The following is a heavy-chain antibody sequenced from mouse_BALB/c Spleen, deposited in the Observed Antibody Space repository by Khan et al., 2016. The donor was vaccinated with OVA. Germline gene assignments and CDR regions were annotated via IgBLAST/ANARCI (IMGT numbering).Heavy chain of an antibody. CDR2: IYPGTDNT. V-gene: IGHV1-76*01. Sequence: QVQLKQSGAELVRPGASVKLSCKTSGYIFTSYWIHWVKQRSGQGLEWIARIYPGTDNTYYNEKLKDKAILTADKSSSTVYMQLSSLKSEDSAVYLCAGEEALYYFDYWGQGTTLTVSS. D-gene: IGHD3-2*02. CDR1: GYIFTSYW. CDR3: AGEEALYYFDY. J-gene: IGHJ2*01.